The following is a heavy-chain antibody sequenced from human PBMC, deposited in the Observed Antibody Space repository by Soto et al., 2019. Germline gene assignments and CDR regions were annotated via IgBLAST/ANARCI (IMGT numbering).Heavy chain of an antibody. CDR1: GFTFSSYS. V-gene: IGHV3-21*01. J-gene: IGHJ4*02. D-gene: IGHD3-3*01. Sequence: PGGSLRLSCAASGFTFSSYSMNWVRQAPGKGLEWVSSISSSSSYIYYADSVKGRFTISRDNAKNSLYLQMNSLRAEDTAVYYCARDPYYDFWSGYAPDYWGQGTLVTVSS. CDR2: ISSSSSYI. CDR3: ARDPYYDFWSGYAPDY.